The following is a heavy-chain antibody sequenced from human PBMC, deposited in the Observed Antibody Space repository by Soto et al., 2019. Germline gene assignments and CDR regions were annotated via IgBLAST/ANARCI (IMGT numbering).Heavy chain of an antibody. V-gene: IGHV5-51*01. J-gene: IGHJ4*02. CDR3: ARQGGEYNAMSDY. Sequence: RGESLKISCKGSGYTFSKYWIGWVRQTPGKGLEWMGMIYPGDSDARYSPSFEGQVTFSADKSISTAYLQWSSLKASDTAIYYCARQGGEYNAMSDYWGQGTLVTVSS. CDR1: GYTFSKYW. CDR2: IYPGDSDA. D-gene: IGHD3-10*01.